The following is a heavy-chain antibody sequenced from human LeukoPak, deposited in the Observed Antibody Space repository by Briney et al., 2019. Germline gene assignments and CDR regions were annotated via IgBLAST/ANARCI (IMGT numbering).Heavy chain of an antibody. CDR2: INPSGGST. V-gene: IGHV1-46*02. CDR3: ARDQEAFDY. CDR1: GYTFNSYY. J-gene: IGHJ4*02. Sequence: ASVKVSCKASGYTFNSYYMHWVRQAPGQGLEWMGIINPSGGSTTYAQKFQGRVTVTRDTSTSTVHMELSGLRSEDTAVYYCARDQEAFDYWGQGTLVTVSS.